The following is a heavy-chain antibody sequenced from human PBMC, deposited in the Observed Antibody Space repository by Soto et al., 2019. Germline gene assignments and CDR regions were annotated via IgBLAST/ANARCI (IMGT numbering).Heavy chain of an antibody. CDR2: IYWNDDK. J-gene: IGHJ1*01. V-gene: IGHV2-5*01. CDR3: AHIAIWDCGGDCYSEYFQH. Sequence: GPTLVNPTQTLTLTCTFSGFSLSTSGVGVGWIRQPPGKSLEWLALIYWNDDKRYSPSLKSRLTITKDTSKNQVVLTMTNMDPVDTATYYCAHIAIWDCGGDCYSEYFQHWGQGTLVTVSS. D-gene: IGHD2-21*02. CDR1: GFSLSTSGVG.